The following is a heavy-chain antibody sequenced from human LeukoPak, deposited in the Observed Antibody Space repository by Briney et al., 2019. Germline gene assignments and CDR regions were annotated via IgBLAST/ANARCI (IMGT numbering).Heavy chain of an antibody. CDR3: ARDNELGHFDY. V-gene: IGHV4-61*02. J-gene: IGHJ4*02. Sequence: SQTLSLTCTVSGGSISSGSYYWSWLRQPAGKGLEWIGRIYTSGNTNYNPSLKSRVTISVDTSKNQFSLKLSSVTAADTAVYYCARDNELGHFDYWGQGTLVTVSS. CDR1: GGSISSGSYY. CDR2: IYTSGNT. D-gene: IGHD6-13*01.